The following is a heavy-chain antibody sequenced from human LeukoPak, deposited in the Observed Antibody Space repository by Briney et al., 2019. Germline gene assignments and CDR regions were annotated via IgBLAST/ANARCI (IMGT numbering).Heavy chain of an antibody. CDR2: IIPIFGTA. D-gene: IGHD3-22*01. Sequence: SVKVSCKASGGTFSSYAISWVRQAPGQGLEWMGGIIPIFGTANYAQKFQGRVSITADESTSTAYMELSSLRSEDTAVYYCARDSSGYFDVGGDGGYYFDYWGQGTLVTVSS. J-gene: IGHJ4*02. CDR1: GGTFSSYA. V-gene: IGHV1-69*13. CDR3: ARDSSGYFDVGGDGGYYFDY.